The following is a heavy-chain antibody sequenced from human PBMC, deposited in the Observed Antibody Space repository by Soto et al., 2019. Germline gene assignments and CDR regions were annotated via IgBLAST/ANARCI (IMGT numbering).Heavy chain of an antibody. CDR3: ARDHRNSQVYYYGMDV. J-gene: IGHJ6*02. Sequence: SVKVSCKASGGTFSSYAISWVRQAPGQGLEWMGGIIPIFGTANYAQKFQGRVTITADESTSTAYMELSSLRSEDTAVYYCARDHRNSQVYYYGMDVWGQGTTVTVSS. V-gene: IGHV1-69*13. D-gene: IGHD1-1*01. CDR1: GGTFSSYA. CDR2: IIPIFGTA.